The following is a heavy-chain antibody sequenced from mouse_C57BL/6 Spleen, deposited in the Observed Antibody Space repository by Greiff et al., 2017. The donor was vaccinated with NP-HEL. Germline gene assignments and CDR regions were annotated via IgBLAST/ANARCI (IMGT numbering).Heavy chain of an antibody. CDR2: ISYDGSN. J-gene: IGHJ4*01. Sequence: EVQRVESGPGLVKPSQSLSLTCSVTGYSITSGYYWNWIRQFPGNKLEWMGYISYDGSNNYNPSLKNRISITRDTSKNQFFMKLNSLTTEDTATYYSAREGGGYAMDYWGQGTSVTVSS. CDR1: GYSITSGYY. D-gene: IGHD1-1*02. CDR3: AREGGGYAMDY. V-gene: IGHV3-6*01.